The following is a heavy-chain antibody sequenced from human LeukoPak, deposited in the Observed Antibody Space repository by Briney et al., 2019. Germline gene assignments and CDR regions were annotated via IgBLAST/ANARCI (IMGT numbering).Heavy chain of an antibody. V-gene: IGHV4-59*01. CDR1: GGSISSYY. CDR3: ARDTGDGYEY. J-gene: IGHJ4*02. Sequence: SETLSLTCTVSGGSISSYYWSWIRQPPGKGLEWIGYIYYSGSTNYNPSLKSRVTISVDTSKNQFSLKLSSVTAADTAVYYCARDTGDGYEYWGQGTLVTVSS. D-gene: IGHD5-24*01. CDR2: IYYSGST.